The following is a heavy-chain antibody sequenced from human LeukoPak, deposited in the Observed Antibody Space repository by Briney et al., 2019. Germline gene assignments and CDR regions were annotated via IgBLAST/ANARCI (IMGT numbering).Heavy chain of an antibody. J-gene: IGHJ4*02. CDR2: IRSKGYGGTT. V-gene: IGHV3-49*04. CDR3: TKSRYYDYVWGGY. D-gene: IGHD3-16*01. CDR1: GFTFSNFA. Sequence: PGGSLRLSCAASGFTFSNFAMSWVRQAPGKGLEWVGFIRSKGYGGTTEYAASVKGRFTISRDDSKSIAYLQMNSLKTEDTAVYYCTKSRYYDYVWGGYWGQGTLVTASS.